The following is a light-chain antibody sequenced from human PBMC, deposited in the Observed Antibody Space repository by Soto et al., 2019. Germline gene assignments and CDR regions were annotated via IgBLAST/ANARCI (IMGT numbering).Light chain of an antibody. CDR1: RSLTNVF. CDR2: GAS. CDR3: HQYATSPYT. J-gene: IGKJ2*01. V-gene: IGKV3-20*01. Sequence: DIVLTQSPVTLSSSPGEGATLSCRASRSLTNVFLAWYQQKPGQAPRLLIYGASRRATGIPDRFSGSGSGTDFTLTISRLEPEDFAVYFCHQYATSPYTFGQGTQLEIK.